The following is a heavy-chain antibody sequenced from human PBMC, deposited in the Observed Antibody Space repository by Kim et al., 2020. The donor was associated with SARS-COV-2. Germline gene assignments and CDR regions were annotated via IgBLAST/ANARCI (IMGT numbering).Heavy chain of an antibody. CDR3: ARAVDIVATIFGY. J-gene: IGHJ4*02. D-gene: IGHD5-12*01. V-gene: IGHV1-18*01. Sequence: AQTLQGRVTMTTDTSTSTAYMELRSLRSDDTAVYYCARAVDIVATIFGYWGQGTLVTVSS.